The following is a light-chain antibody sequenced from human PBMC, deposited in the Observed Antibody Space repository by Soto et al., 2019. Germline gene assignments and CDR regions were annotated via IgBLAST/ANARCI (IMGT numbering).Light chain of an antibody. CDR3: LQYTHLPYT. CDR2: DAL. V-gene: IGKV1-33*01. Sequence: DIQMTQSPPSLSASIGDRVTFTCQASEDIGSFLNWFNQKPGEAPKLLVYDALKREIGNPSRFSGGGSGTHFTSPIASLQPEDTRTYFCLQYTHLPYTFGRGTTLDIK. CDR1: EDIGSF. J-gene: IGKJ2*01.